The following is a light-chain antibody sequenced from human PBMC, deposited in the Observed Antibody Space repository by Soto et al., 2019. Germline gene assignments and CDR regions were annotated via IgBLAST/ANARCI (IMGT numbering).Light chain of an antibody. CDR3: HQYNTSPWT. CDR1: QSVSSNY. CDR2: GTS. Sequence: EIVLTQSPCTLSLSPGERATLSCMASQSVSSNYLAWYQQKPGQAPRLLIYGTSSRATGVPDRFSGSGSGTDFTLTISRLEPEDFAVYYCHQYNTSPWTFGQGTKVDIK. V-gene: IGKV3-20*01. J-gene: IGKJ1*01.